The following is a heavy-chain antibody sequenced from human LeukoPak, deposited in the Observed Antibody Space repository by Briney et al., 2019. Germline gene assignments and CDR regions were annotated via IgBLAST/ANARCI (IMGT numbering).Heavy chain of an antibody. CDR2: IKSKSYGGTI. CDR1: GITFTNAW. J-gene: IGHJ4*02. D-gene: IGHD4-17*01. V-gene: IGHV3-15*01. CDR3: TTDPGAYEDF. Sequence: GGSLRLSCAVSGITFTNAWMSWVRQAPGQGLEWVDHIKSKSYGGTIDYAAPVKGRFAISRDDSKDTLYLQMNSLKIDDTAVYYCTTDPGAYEDFWGQGTLVTVSS.